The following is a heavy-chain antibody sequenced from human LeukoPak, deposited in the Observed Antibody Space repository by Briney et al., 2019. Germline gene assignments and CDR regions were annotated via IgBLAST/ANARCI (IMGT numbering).Heavy chain of an antibody. CDR1: GFTFSSYA. Sequence: PGGSLRLSCAASGFTFSSYAMHWVRQAPGKGLEWVAVISYDGSNKYYADSVKGRFTISRDNSKNTLYLQMNSLRAEDTAVYYCASASIPIQWTYYGMDVWGQGTTVTVSS. D-gene: IGHD6-19*01. J-gene: IGHJ6*02. CDR3: ASASIPIQWTYYGMDV. CDR2: ISYDGSNK. V-gene: IGHV3-30-3*01.